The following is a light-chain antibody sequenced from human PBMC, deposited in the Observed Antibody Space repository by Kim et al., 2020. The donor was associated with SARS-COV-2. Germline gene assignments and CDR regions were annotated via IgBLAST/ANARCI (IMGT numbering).Light chain of an antibody. V-gene: IGLV3-21*04. Sequence: APGKAARITGGGNNIGSKRVHWCQQKPGQAPVLVIYSDSDRPSGIPERFSGSNSANTATLTISRVEAGDEADYYCQVWDSDSDHWVFGGGTQLTVL. CDR3: QVWDSDSDHWV. CDR1: NIGSKR. CDR2: SDS. J-gene: IGLJ3*02.